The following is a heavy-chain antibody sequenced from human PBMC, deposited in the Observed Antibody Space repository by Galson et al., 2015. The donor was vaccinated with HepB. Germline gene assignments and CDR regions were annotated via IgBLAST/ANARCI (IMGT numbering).Heavy chain of an antibody. D-gene: IGHD3-3*01. CDR2: INPHSGVT. CDR3: ARVRVVSPGYYYYGMDV. CDR1: GYSFTDFY. J-gene: IGHJ6*02. V-gene: IGHV1-2*02. Sequence: SVKVSCKASGYSFTDFYMHWVRQVPGQGLEWMGWINPHSGVTNFAAKFQGRVTMTRDTSISTAYMELSRLRSDDTAVYYCARVRVVSPGYYYYGMDVWGQGTTVTVSS.